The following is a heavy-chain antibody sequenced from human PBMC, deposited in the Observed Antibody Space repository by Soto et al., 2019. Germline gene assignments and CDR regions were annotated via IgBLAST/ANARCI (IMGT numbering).Heavy chain of an antibody. CDR2: IYLSGST. Sequence: TLSLTCAVSGGSISSGGYSWSWIRQPPGKGLEWIGYIYLSGSTYYNPSLKSRVTISVDRSKNQFSLKLSSVTAADTAVYYCASLPYCGGDCYSDYWGQGTLVTVSS. CDR3: ASLPYCGGDCYSDY. CDR1: GGSISSGGYS. V-gene: IGHV4-30-2*01. J-gene: IGHJ4*02. D-gene: IGHD2-21*02.